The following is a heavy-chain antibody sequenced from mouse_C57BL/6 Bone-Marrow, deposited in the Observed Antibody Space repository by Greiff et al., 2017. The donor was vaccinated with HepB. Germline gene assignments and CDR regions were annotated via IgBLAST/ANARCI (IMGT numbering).Heavy chain of an antibody. CDR1: GISITTGNYR. CDR3: ARDCYSAGDY. Sequence: EVQGVESGPGLVKPSQTVFLTCTVTGISITTGNYRWSWIRQFPGKKLEWIGYIYYSGTITYNPSLTSRTTITRDTPKNQFFLEMNSLTAEDTATYYCARDCYSAGDYWGQGTTLTVSS. V-gene: IGHV3-5*01. J-gene: IGHJ2*01. D-gene: IGHD2-12*01. CDR2: IYYSGTI.